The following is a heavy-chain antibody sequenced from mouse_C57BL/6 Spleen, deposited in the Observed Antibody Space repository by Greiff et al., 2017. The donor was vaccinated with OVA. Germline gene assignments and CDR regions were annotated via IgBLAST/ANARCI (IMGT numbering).Heavy chain of an antibody. CDR3: TRTGKGDY. J-gene: IGHJ2*01. D-gene: IGHD4-1*01. Sequence: VQLVESGAELVRPGASVTLSCKASGYTFTDYEMHWVKQTPVHGLEWIGAIDPETGGTAYNQKFKGKAILTADKSSSTAYMELRSLTSEDSAVYYCTRTGKGDYWGQGTTLTVSS. CDR1: GYTFTDYE. CDR2: IDPETGGT. V-gene: IGHV1-15*01.